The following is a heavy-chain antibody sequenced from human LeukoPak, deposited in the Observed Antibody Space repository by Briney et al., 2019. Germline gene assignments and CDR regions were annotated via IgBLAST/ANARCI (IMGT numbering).Heavy chain of an antibody. CDR2: INHSGST. V-gene: IGHV4-34*01. CDR3: ARGRNIVVVVAALYNWFDP. Sequence: SETLSLTCAVYGGSFSGYYWSWIRQPPGKGLEWIGEINHSGSTNYNPSLKSRVTISVDTSKNQFSLKLSSVTAADTAVYYCARGRNIVVVVAALYNWFDPWGQGTLVTVSS. J-gene: IGHJ5*02. CDR1: GGSFSGYY. D-gene: IGHD2-15*01.